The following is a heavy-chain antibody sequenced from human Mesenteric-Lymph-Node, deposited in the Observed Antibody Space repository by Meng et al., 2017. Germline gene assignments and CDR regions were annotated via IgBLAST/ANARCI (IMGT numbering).Heavy chain of an antibody. CDR1: GFIFTSYA. CDR2: ISAYNGNT. D-gene: IGHD2-2*01. V-gene: IGHV1-18*01. Sequence: VQWGHAGAGVKKPGALGKVSCEASGFIFTSYAISWVRQAPGQGLQYMGWISAYNGNTNYAQELQGRVTMTTDTSTSTAYMELRSLRFDDTAVYYCARFYCSSTSCPHVLFDYWGQGTLVTVSS. J-gene: IGHJ4*02. CDR3: ARFYCSSTSCPHVLFDY.